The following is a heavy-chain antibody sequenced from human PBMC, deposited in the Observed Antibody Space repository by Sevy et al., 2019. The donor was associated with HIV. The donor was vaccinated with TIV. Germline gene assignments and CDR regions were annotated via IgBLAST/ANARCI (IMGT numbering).Heavy chain of an antibody. CDR3: ARGGGSGSYHFVGSY. V-gene: IGHV4-59*01. CDR2: IYYSGST. CDR1: GGSISSYY. J-gene: IGHJ4*02. Sequence: SQTLSLTCTVSGGSISSYYWSWIRQPPGKGLEWIGYIYYSGSTNYNPSLKSRVTISVDTSKNQFSLKLSRLRSDDTAVYYCARGGGSGSYHFVGSYWGQGTLVTVSS. D-gene: IGHD1-26*01.